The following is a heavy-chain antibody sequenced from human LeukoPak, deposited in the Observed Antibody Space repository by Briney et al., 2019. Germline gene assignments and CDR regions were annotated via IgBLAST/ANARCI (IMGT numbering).Heavy chain of an antibody. CDR3: ASSIAAAGAFDS. V-gene: IGHV3-48*03. CDR2: ISSSGSTI. CDR1: GFTFSSYE. Sequence: PGGSLRLSCAASGFTFSSYEMNWVRQAPGKGLEWVSYISSSGSTIYYADSVKGRFTISRDNAKNSLYLQMNSLRAEDTAVYYCASSIAAAGAFDSWGQGILVTVSS. J-gene: IGHJ4*02. D-gene: IGHD6-13*01.